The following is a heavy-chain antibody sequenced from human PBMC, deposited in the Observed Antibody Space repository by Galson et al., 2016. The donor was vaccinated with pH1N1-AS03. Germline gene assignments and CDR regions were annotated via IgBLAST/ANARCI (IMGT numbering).Heavy chain of an antibody. CDR2: ISGFGTNI. J-gene: IGHJ4*02. CDR3: ARRGDTAAADPFDF. Sequence: SLRLSCAASGFSLSTCWMTWVRQAPGKGLEWVSSISGFGTNIYYYAESVQGRFTISRDNAKNSVFLQMDSLRTEDTAVYYCARRGDTAAADPFDFWGQGTLVTVAS. CDR1: GFSLSTCW. V-gene: IGHV3-21*01. D-gene: IGHD6-13*01.